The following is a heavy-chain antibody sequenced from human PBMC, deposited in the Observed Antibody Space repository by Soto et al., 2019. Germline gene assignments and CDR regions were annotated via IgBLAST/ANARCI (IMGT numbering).Heavy chain of an antibody. Sequence: ASVKVSCKASGYTFTSYGISWVRQAPGQGLEWMGWINTKNGSTNYAQKFQGRFTMTRYTSMSTAYMELSRLRSDDTAVYYCARDDMGATSLHGFDYWGQGTLVTVSS. D-gene: IGHD1-26*01. CDR2: INTKNGST. CDR3: ARDDMGATSLHGFDY. J-gene: IGHJ4*02. CDR1: GYTFTSYG. V-gene: IGHV1-18*01.